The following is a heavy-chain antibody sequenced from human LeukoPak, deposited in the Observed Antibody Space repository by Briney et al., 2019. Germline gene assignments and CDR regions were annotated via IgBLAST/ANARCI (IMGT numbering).Heavy chain of an antibody. V-gene: IGHV4-31*03. CDR3: ARDNDYGANSIDY. J-gene: IGHJ4*02. CDR1: GGSISSGGYY. Sequence: SETLSLTCTVSGGSISSGGYYWSWIRQHPGKGLEWIGYIYYSGSTYYNPSLKSRVTISVDTSKNQFSLKLSSVTAADTAVYYCARDNDYGANSIDYWGQGTLVTVSS. CDR2: IYYSGST. D-gene: IGHD4-23*01.